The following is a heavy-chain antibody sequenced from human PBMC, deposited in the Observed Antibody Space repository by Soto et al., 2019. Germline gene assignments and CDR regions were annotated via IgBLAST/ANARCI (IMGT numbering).Heavy chain of an antibody. D-gene: IGHD5-12*01. CDR1: GFTFDNYY. CDR2: ISYDGSNK. Sequence: QVQLVESGGGVVQPGRSLRLSCAASGFTFDNYYIHWVRQAPGKGLEWVSVISYDGSNKYYADSVKGRFTISRDNSKNALYLQMNSLRAEDTAVYYCAKDLGYSGYGVFDYWVQGTLVTVSS. CDR3: AKDLGYSGYGVFDY. J-gene: IGHJ4*02. V-gene: IGHV3-30*18.